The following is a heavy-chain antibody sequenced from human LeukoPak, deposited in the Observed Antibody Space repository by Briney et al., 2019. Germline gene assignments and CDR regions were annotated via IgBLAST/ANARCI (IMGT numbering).Heavy chain of an antibody. CDR3: ARALPAASHTSFDY. D-gene: IGHD2-2*01. J-gene: IGHJ4*02. CDR2: IYSGGTT. Sequence: PGGSLRLSCAASGFTVSDNYMSWVRQAPGKGLEWVSIIYSGGTTYYADSVKGRFTISRDISKNTFYLQMNGLRVEDTAVYYCARALPAASHTSFDYWGQGTLVTVSS. V-gene: IGHV3-66*01. CDR1: GFTVSDNY.